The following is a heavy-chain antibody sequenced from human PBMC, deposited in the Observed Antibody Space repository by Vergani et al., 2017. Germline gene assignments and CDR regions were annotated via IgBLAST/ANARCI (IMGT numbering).Heavy chain of an antibody. CDR3: ARIRGGYCSGGSCSDFDY. CDR1: GFSLSNARMG. J-gene: IGHJ4*02. V-gene: IGHV2-26*01. CDR2: IFSNDEK. Sequence: QVTLKESGPVLVKPTETLTLTCTVSGFSLSNARMGVSWIRQPPGKALDWLAHIFSNDEKSYSTSLKSRLTISKDTSKSQVVLTMTNMDPVDTATYYCARIRGGYCSGGSCSDFDYWGQGTLVTVSS. D-gene: IGHD2-15*01.